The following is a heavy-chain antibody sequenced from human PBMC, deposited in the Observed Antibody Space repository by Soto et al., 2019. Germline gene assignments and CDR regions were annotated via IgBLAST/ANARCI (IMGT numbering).Heavy chain of an antibody. CDR3: ARNPQVYYGMDV. Sequence: EVQLVESGGGLVKPGGSLRLSCAASGFTFSSYSMNWVRQAPGKGLEWVSSISSSSYIYYADSVKGRFTISRDNAKNSLYLQMNSLRAEDTAVYYCARNPQVYYGMDVWGQGTTVTVSS. CDR1: GFTFSSYS. V-gene: IGHV3-21*01. J-gene: IGHJ6*02. CDR2: ISSSSYI.